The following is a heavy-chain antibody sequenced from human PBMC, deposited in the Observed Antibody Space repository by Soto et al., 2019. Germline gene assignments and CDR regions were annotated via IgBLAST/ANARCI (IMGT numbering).Heavy chain of an antibody. CDR3: ASDCSSTSCYWFDP. CDR1: GGTFSSYT. CDR2: IIPILGIA. J-gene: IGHJ5*02. Sequence: QVQLVQCGAEVKKPGSSVKVSCKASGGTFSSYTISWVRQAPGQGLEWMGRIIPILGIANYAQKFQGRVTITADKSPSTAYMELSSLRSEDTAVYYCASDCSSTSCYWFDPWGQGTLVTVSS. D-gene: IGHD2-2*01. V-gene: IGHV1-69*02.